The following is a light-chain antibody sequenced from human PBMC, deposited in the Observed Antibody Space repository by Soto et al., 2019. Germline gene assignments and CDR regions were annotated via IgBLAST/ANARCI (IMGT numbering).Light chain of an antibody. J-gene: IGLJ1*01. CDR2: SNN. V-gene: IGLV1-44*01. CDR1: SSNIGSST. Sequence: QSVLTQPPSASGTPGQRVTISCSGSSSNIGSSTVNWYQQLPGTAPKLLIYSNNQRPSGVPDRFSGSKSGTSGSLAISGLQSEDEADYYCAAWDDSLNGYVIGTGTKLTVL. CDR3: AAWDDSLNGYV.